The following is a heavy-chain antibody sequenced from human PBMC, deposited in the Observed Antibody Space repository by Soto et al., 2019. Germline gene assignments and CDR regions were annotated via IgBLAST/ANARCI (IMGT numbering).Heavy chain of an antibody. CDR3: ARDSRGYSYGWVYYYYGMDV. D-gene: IGHD5-18*01. CDR1: GGSISSGDYY. CDR2: IYYSGST. Sequence: QVQLQESGPGLVKPSQTLSLTCTVSGGSISSGDYYWSWIRQPPGKGLEWIGYIYYSGSTYYNPSLKSRVTISVETSKTQFSLKLSSVTAADTAVYYCARDSRGYSYGWVYYYYGMDVWGQGTTVTVSS. V-gene: IGHV4-30-4*01. J-gene: IGHJ6*02.